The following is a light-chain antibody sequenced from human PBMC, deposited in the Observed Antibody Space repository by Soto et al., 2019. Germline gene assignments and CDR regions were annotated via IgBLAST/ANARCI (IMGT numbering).Light chain of an antibody. CDR2: DVS. V-gene: IGLV2-11*01. J-gene: IGLJ2*01. CDR3: CSYGGSYTSRV. Sequence: QSVLTQPRSVSGSPGQSVTISCTGTSSDVGGYDYVSWYQQHPGKAPKLMIYDVSKRPSGVPDRFSGSKSGNTASLTISGLQAEDEADYYCCSYGGSYTSRVFGGGTKLTVL. CDR1: SSDVGGYDY.